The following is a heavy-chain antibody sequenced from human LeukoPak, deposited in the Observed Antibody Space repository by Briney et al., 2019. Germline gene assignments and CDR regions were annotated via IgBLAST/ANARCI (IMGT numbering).Heavy chain of an antibody. CDR1: GFTFSSYE. CDR2: IKSKPDGGTI. V-gene: IGHV3-15*01. CDR3: TTGGYYFDY. Sequence: GGSLRLSCAASGFTFSSYEMNWVRQAPGKGLEWVGRIKSKPDGGTIDYAAPVKGRFTISRDDSKNMFYLQMNSLKTEDTAAYYCTTGGYYFDYWGQGTLVIVSS. J-gene: IGHJ4*02.